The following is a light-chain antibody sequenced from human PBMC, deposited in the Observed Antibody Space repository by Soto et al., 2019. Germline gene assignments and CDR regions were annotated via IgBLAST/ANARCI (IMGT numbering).Light chain of an antibody. V-gene: IGLV6-57*01. CDR1: SGSIATNY. CDR2: ADD. J-gene: IGLJ2*01. CDR3: ESYDSRNLVV. Sequence: NFMLTQPHSVSESPGKTVTISCTRSSGSIATNYVQWYQQRPGSSPTTVIYADDRRPSGVPDRFSGSIDSSSNSASLTISGLNTEDEADYFCESYDSRNLVVFGGGTQLTVL.